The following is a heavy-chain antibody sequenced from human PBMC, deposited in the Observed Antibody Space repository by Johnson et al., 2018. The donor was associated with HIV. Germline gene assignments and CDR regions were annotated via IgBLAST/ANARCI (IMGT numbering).Heavy chain of an antibody. CDR1: GFTFSDYY. D-gene: IGHD2-15*01. CDR2: ISCSGCSI. V-gene: IGHV3-11*04. CDR3: AKEDCSAIVCSDDGFHL. Sequence: QVQLVESGGALVKPGGSLRLSCAASGFTFSDYYMSRIRQAPGKGLEWVSYISCSGCSIYYADSVKGRLTISRDNAKTTLFLQMKSLRPEDTAVYFWAKEDCSAIVCSDDGFHLWGQGTMVTLSS. J-gene: IGHJ3*01.